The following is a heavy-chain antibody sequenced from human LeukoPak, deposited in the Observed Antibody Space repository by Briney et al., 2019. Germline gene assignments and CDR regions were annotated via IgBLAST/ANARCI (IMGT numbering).Heavy chain of an antibody. J-gene: IGHJ4*02. CDR2: ISYDGGSE. V-gene: IGHV3-30*03. CDR3: ARHYGDYRRHPFDY. Sequence: PGGSLRLSCAVSGFTFSSYGIHWVRQAPGKGLEWVAVISYDGGSEYYADSVKGRFTISRDNSKNTLYLQMNSLRAEDTAVYCCARHYGDYRRHPFDYWGLGTLVTVSS. CDR1: GFTFSSYG. D-gene: IGHD4-17*01.